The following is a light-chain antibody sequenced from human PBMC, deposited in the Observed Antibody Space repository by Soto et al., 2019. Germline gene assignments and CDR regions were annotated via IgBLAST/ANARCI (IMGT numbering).Light chain of an antibody. Sequence: EIVMTQSTDTLSAYPGYRVTLSCRASQSVLSSLAWYQQKPGQAPRLLIYAASTRDTDIPARFSGSGSGTEFTLTISSLQSEDFAIYYCQQYNNWPPWTFGQGTRVEVK. J-gene: IGKJ1*01. CDR3: QQYNNWPPWT. CDR1: QSVLSS. CDR2: AAS. V-gene: IGKV3-15*01.